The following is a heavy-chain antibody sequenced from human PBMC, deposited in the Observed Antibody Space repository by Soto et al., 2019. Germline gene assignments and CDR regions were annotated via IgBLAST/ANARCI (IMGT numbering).Heavy chain of an antibody. CDR2: IKEDGSSK. D-gene: IGHD1-1*01. V-gene: IGHV3-7*01. J-gene: IGHJ4*02. CDR3: ARDTTGILDY. Sequence: GGSLRLSCAASGINFNDYWMSWVRQAPGKGLEWVANIKEDGSSKYYVDSVKGRFTISRDNAKNSLYLQMNSLRAEDSAVYSCARDTTGILDYWGQGTLVTVSS. CDR1: GINFNDYW.